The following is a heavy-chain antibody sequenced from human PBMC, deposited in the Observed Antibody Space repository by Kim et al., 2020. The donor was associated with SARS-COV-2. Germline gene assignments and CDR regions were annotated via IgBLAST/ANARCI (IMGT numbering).Heavy chain of an antibody. CDR1: GFTFSSYG. CDR2: IWYDGSNK. V-gene: IGHV3-33*01. Sequence: GGSLRLSCAASGFTFSSYGMHWVRQAPGKGLEWVAVIWYDGSNKYYADSVKGRFTISRDNSKNTLYLQMNSLRAEETAVYYWAREGGMATIDYWGQGTLVTVSS. J-gene: IGHJ4*02. D-gene: IGHD5-12*01. CDR3: AREGGMATIDY.